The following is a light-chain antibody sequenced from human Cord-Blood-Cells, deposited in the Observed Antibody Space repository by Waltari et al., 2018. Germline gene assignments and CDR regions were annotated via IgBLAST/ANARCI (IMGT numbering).Light chain of an antibody. V-gene: IGKV3-20*01. J-gene: IGKJ1*01. CDR2: VAS. Sequence: EIVLTQSPGTLSLSPGERATLPCRASQSVSSSYLAWYQQKPGQAPRLLIYVASSRATGIPDRFSGSGSGTDFTLTISRLEPEDFAVYYCQQYGSSPRTFGQGTKVEIK. CDR1: QSVSSSY. CDR3: QQYGSSPRT.